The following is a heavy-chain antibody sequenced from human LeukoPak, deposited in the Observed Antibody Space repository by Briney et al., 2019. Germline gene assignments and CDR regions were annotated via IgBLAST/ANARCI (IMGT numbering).Heavy chain of an antibody. D-gene: IGHD2-8*01. Sequence: PSETLSLTCTVSGGSISSYYWSWIRQPPGKGLEWIGYIYYSGSTNYNPSLKSRVTISVDTSKSQFSLKLSSVTAADTAVYYCARDRLYSGTFDYWGQGTLVTVSS. CDR2: IYYSGST. J-gene: IGHJ4*02. CDR1: GGSISSYY. V-gene: IGHV4-59*01. CDR3: ARDRLYSGTFDY.